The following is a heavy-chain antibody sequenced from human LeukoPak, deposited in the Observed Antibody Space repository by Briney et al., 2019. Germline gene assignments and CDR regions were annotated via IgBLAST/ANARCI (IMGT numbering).Heavy chain of an antibody. V-gene: IGHV3-23*01. D-gene: IGHD5-24*01. J-gene: IGHJ4*02. CDR3: ARRWLQFRFDY. Sequence: GGSLRLSCAASGFTFSSYAMSWVRQAPGKGLEWVSAISGSGGSTYYADSVKGRFTISRDNSKNTLYLQMNSLRAEDAAVYYCARRWLQFRFDYWGQGTLVTVSS. CDR2: ISGSGGST. CDR1: GFTFSSYA.